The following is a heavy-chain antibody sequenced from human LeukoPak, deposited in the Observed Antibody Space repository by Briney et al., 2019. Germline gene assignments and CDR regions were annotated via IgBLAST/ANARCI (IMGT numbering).Heavy chain of an antibody. V-gene: IGHV4-39*01. CDR3: ARLYGSTLYFDY. Sequence: PSDTLSLTCTVSGDSFSSSSYHWGWIRQPPGKGLEWIGNMYYSGSTYYNPSLKSRVTLSVDTSKNQFSLKMSSVSAADTALYYCARLYGSTLYFDYWGQGTLVTVSS. CDR2: MYYSGST. J-gene: IGHJ4*02. CDR1: GDSFSSSSYH. D-gene: IGHD2-15*01.